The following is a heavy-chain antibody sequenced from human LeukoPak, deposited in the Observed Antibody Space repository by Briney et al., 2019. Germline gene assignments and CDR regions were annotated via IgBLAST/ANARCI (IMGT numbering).Heavy chain of an antibody. D-gene: IGHD1-26*01. V-gene: IGHV3-30*18. Sequence: GGSLRLSCAASGFTFSSFAMNWVRQAPGKGLEWVAVVSYDGNDKYYADSVKGRFTISRDNSKNTVYLQMNSLRPEDTAVYYCAKRKVKWELDYWGQGTLVTVSS. CDR2: VSYDGNDK. CDR1: GFTFSSFA. J-gene: IGHJ4*02. CDR3: AKRKVKWELDY.